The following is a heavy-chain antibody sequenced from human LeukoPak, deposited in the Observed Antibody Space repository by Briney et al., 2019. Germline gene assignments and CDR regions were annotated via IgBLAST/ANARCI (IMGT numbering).Heavy chain of an antibody. CDR1: GFTFSSYS. CDR2: ITSSSTYT. CDR3: ARDPYSGTYGNTYYYYMDV. D-gene: IGHD1-26*01. J-gene: IGHJ6*03. Sequence: GGSLRLSCAASGFTFSSYSMNWVRQAPGKGLEWVSSITSSSTYTFYADSVKGRFTISRDNARNSLFLQMNSLRAEDTAVYYCARDPYSGTYGNTYYYYMDVWGKGTTVTISS. V-gene: IGHV3-21*01.